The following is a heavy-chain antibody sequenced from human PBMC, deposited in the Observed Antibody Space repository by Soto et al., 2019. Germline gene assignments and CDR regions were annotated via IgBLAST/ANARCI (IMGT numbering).Heavy chain of an antibody. V-gene: IGHV3-33*01. D-gene: IGHD6-13*01. CDR2: IWYDGSNK. Sequence: GGSMRLSCAASVFTFSSYGMQWVRQATGKGLEWVAVIWYDGSNKYYADSVKGRFTISRDNSKNTLYLQMNSLRAEDTAVYYCAREGGVYSSSWYYGMDVWGQGTTVTVSS. CDR1: VFTFSSYG. CDR3: AREGGVYSSSWYYGMDV. J-gene: IGHJ6*02.